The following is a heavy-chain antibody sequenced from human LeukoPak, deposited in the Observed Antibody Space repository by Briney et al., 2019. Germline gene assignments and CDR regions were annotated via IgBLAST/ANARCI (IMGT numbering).Heavy chain of an antibody. D-gene: IGHD3-10*01. CDR2: ISSSSSI. J-gene: IGHJ4*02. Sequence: PGGSLRLSCAASGFTFSSYSMNWVRQAPGKGLEGVSYISSSSSIYYSDSVRGRLSISRENGKKSLKLKMNSLRAEDTAVYYCAREPRGAYFDYWGQGTLVTVSS. CDR1: GFTFSSYS. CDR3: AREPRGAYFDY. V-gene: IGHV3-48*01.